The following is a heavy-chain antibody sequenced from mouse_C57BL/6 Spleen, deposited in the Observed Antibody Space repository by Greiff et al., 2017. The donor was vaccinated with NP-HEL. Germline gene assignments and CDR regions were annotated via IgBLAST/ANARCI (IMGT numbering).Heavy chain of an antibody. CDR3: ARRGDGYYFDY. V-gene: IGHV5-6*02. Sequence: EVMLVESGGDLVKPGGSLKLSCAASGFTFSSYGMSWVRQTPDKRLEWVATISSGGSYTYYPDSVKGRFTISRDNAKNTLYLQMSSLKSEDTAMYYCARRGDGYYFDYWGQGTTLTVSS. CDR1: GFTFSSYG. J-gene: IGHJ2*01. CDR2: ISSGGSYT. D-gene: IGHD2-3*01.